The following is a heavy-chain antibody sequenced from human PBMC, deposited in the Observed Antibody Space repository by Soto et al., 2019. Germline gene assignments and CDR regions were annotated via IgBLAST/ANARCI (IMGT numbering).Heavy chain of an antibody. V-gene: IGHV4-59*08. CDR2: IYNSGST. D-gene: IGHD6-13*01. CDR3: ARGSTGYSSSWYRY. Sequence: SETLSLTCTVSGGSISSYYWGWIRQPPGKGLEWIGYIYNSGSTNYNPSLKSRVTISVDTSKNQFSLKLSSVTAADTAVYYCARGSTGYSSSWYRYWGQGTLVTVSS. J-gene: IGHJ4*02. CDR1: GGSISSYY.